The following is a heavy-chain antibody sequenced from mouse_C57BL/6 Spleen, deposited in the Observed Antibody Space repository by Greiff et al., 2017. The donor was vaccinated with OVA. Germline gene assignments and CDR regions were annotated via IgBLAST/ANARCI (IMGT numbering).Heavy chain of an antibody. J-gene: IGHJ2*01. CDR1: GFTFSSYG. D-gene: IGHD2-4*01. CDR3: ARSLYYDYDGGVYYFDY. V-gene: IGHV5-6*01. CDR2: ISSGGSYT. Sequence: EVHLVESGGDLVKPGGSLKLSCAASGFTFSSYGMSWVRQTPDKRLDWVATISSGGSYTYYPDSVKGRFTISRDNAKNTLYLQMSSLKSEDTAMYYCARSLYYDYDGGVYYFDYWGQGTTLTVSS.